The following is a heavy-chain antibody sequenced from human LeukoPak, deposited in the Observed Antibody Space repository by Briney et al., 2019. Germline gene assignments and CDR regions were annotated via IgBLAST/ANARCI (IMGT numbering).Heavy chain of an antibody. J-gene: IGHJ4*02. CDR1: GYSFVGYG. CDR2: FNPENGNT. D-gene: IGHD1-26*01. CDR3: ATDSGSYSSKFDY. V-gene: IGHV1-18*01. Sequence: ASVKVSCKASGYSFVGYGITWVRQAPGQGLEWMGWFNPENGNTNYAQKVQGRVTMTADTSTSTSYMELRSLRSDDTAVYYCATDSGSYSSKFDYWGQGTLVTVSS.